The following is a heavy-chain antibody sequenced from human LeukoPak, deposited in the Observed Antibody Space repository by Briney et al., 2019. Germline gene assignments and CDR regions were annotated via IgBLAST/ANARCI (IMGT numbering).Heavy chain of an antibody. D-gene: IGHD6-19*01. Sequence: SETLSLTCAVYGGSFSGYYWSWIRQPPGKGLEWIGEINHSGSTNYNPSLKSRVTISVDTSKNQFSLKLSSVTAADTAVYYCARHVASGWYSGAFDIWGQGTMVTVSS. CDR2: INHSGST. V-gene: IGHV4-34*01. CDR1: GGSFSGYY. CDR3: ARHVASGWYSGAFDI. J-gene: IGHJ3*02.